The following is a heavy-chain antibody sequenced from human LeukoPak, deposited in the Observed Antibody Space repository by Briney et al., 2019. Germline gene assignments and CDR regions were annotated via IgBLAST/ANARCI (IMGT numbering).Heavy chain of an antibody. J-gene: IGHJ4*02. D-gene: IGHD4/OR15-4a*01. Sequence: GSLRLSCAASGFTFSSYTMKWVRQAPGKGLEWVSSISSSSSYIYYADSVKGRFTISRDNAKNSLYLQMNSLRAEDTAVYYCARRAGAYSHPYDYWGQGTLVTVSS. CDR2: ISSSSSYI. CDR3: ARRAGAYSHPYDY. CDR1: GFTFSSYT. V-gene: IGHV3-21*04.